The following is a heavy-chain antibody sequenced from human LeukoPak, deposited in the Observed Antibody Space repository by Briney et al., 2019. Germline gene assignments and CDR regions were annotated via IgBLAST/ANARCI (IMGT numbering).Heavy chain of an antibody. CDR3: ARDRITTTGWGANWFDP. Sequence: SQTLSLTCTVSGGSISSGGYCWSWIRQHPGKGLEWIGYIYYSGTTYSNSSLKSRVTISVDTSKNQFSLKLSSVTAADRAVYYCARDRITTTGWGANWFDPWGQGTLVTVSS. V-gene: IGHV4-31*03. J-gene: IGHJ5*02. CDR1: GGSISSGGYC. D-gene: IGHD4-11*01. CDR2: IYYSGTT.